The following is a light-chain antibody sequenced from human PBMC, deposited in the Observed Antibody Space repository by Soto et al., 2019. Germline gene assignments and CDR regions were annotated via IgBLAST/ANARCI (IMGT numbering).Light chain of an antibody. CDR1: STDVGGYNY. J-gene: IGLJ1*01. CDR2: EVS. Sequence: QSVLTQPPSAAGSPGQSVTISCTGTSTDVGGYNYVSWYQQYPGKAPKLMIYEVSKRPSGVPDRFSGSKSGNTASLTVSGLQAEDEADYYCCSYAGSSTFYVFGTGTKVTVL. CDR3: CSYAGSSTFYV. V-gene: IGLV2-8*01.